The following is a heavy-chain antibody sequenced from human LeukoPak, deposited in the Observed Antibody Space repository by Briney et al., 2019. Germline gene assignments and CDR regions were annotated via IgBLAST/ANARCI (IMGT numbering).Heavy chain of an antibody. CDR1: GFTFSSYW. Sequence: PGGSLRLSCAASGFTFSSYWMHWVRQAPGKGLVWVSRINSDGSSTSYAESVKGQFTISRDNAKNTLYLQMNSLRAEDTAVYYCATVTVTTAFDYWGQGTLVTVSS. V-gene: IGHV3-74*01. CDR3: ATVTVTTAFDY. CDR2: INSDGSST. D-gene: IGHD4-17*01. J-gene: IGHJ4*02.